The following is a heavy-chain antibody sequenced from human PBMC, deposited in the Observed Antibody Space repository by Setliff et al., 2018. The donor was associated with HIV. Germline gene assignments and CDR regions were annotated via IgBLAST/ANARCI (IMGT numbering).Heavy chain of an antibody. CDR1: GGSLSGYY. D-gene: IGHD1-26*01. V-gene: IGHV4-34*01. CDR2: VSHTGST. Sequence: SETLSLTCAVYGGSLSGYYWRWIRQPPGKGPEWIGDVSHTGSTNYNPSLKSRITISADTPKNQFSLKLSSVTAADTAVYYCAREGTYSGTYWVRRVASFDIWGQGTMFTVSS. CDR3: AREGTYSGTYWVRRVASFDI. J-gene: IGHJ3*02.